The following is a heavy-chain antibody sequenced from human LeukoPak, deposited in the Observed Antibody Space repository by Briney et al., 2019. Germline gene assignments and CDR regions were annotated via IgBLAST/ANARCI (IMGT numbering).Heavy chain of an antibody. J-gene: IGHJ4*02. CDR3: ARRQQAVAGTFDY. CDR1: GDSISSSNSY. Sequence: SETLSLTCSVSGDSISSSNSYWGWIRQPPGKGLEWIGSIYYSGNTYYNASLKSRVTIFLDTSKNQFSLKLTSVTAADTAVYYCARRQQAVAGTFDYWGQGTLVTVSS. D-gene: IGHD6-19*01. CDR2: IYYSGNT. V-gene: IGHV4-39*01.